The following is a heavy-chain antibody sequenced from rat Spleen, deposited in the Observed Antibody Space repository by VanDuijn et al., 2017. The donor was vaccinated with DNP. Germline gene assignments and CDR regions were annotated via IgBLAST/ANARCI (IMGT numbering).Heavy chain of an antibody. Sequence: EVQLVESGGDLVQPGRSLKLSCVASGLTFNNYWMTWIRQVPGKGLEWVASITSSGGSAYHPDSVKGRFTISRDNAKNTLYLQMNSLRSEDTATYYCATNNYFDDWGQGVMVTVSS. CDR3: ATNNYFDD. CDR1: GLTFNNYW. D-gene: IGHD3-4*01. V-gene: IGHV5-31*01. J-gene: IGHJ2*01. CDR2: ITSSGGSA.